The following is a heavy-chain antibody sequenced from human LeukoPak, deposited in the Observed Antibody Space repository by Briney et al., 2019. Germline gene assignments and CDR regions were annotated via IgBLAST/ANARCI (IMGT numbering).Heavy chain of an antibody. CDR1: GFTFSSYA. CDR3: AREGPYYFGSGPDF. V-gene: IGHV3-7*01. CDR2: IKQDGSET. D-gene: IGHD3-10*01. J-gene: IGHJ4*02. Sequence: PGGSLRLSCAASGFTFSSYAMSWVRQAPGKGLEWVANIKQDGSETNYVASVKGRFTLSRGNAKSSLYLQMNSLRAEDTGVYYCAREGPYYFGSGPDFWGQGILVAVSS.